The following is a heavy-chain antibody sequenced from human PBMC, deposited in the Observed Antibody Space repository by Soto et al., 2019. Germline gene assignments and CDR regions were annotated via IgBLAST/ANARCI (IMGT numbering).Heavy chain of an antibody. CDR2: ISAYNGNT. J-gene: IGHJ4*02. V-gene: IGHV1-18*01. CDR3: ARGIEPSGYYNVYYFDY. CDR1: GYTFTSYA. D-gene: IGHD3-22*01. Sequence: ASVKVSCKASGYTFTSYAMHWVRQAPGQGLEWMGWISAYNGNTNYAQKLQGRVTMTTDTSTSTAYMELRSLRSDDTAVYYCARGIEPSGYYNVYYFDYWGQGTLVTVSS.